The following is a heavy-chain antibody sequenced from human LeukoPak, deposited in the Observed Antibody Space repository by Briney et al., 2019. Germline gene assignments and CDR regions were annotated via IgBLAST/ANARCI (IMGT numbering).Heavy chain of an antibody. Sequence: SETLSLTCAVYGGSFSGYYWSWIRQPPGKGLEWIGEINHSGSTNYNPSLKSRVTISVDTSKNQFSLKLSSVTAADTAVYYCASRGIVATDVRYWGRGTLVTVSS. V-gene: IGHV4-34*01. CDR3: ASRGIVATDVRY. D-gene: IGHD5-12*01. CDR2: INHSGST. J-gene: IGHJ4*02. CDR1: GGSFSGYY.